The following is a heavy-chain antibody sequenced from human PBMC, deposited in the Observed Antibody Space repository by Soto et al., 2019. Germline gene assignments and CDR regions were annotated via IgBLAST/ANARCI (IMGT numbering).Heavy chain of an antibody. J-gene: IGHJ4*02. CDR1: GGSMNTFY. CDR3: ARSSGYATPLDQ. Sequence: SETLSLTCSVSGGSMNTFYWSWVRQSPGKGLEWIGYIYFRGTTYYHPSLQSRVSISIDTSQNQFSLKLNSMTTADTAVYYCARSSGYATPLDQWGQGTLVT. V-gene: IGHV4-59*01. D-gene: IGHD3-22*01. CDR2: IYFRGTT.